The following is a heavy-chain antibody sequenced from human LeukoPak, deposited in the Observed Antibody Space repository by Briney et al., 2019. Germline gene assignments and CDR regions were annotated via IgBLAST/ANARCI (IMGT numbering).Heavy chain of an antibody. Sequence: ETLSLTCTVSGGSISSYYWSWVRQAPGKGLEWVSVIYSGGSTYYADSVKGRFTISRDNSKNTLYLQMNSLRAEDTAVYYCAREGYCSSTSCYTLGDAFDIWGQGTMVTVSS. CDR1: GGSISSYY. CDR3: AREGYCSSTSCYTLGDAFDI. V-gene: IGHV3-53*01. D-gene: IGHD2-2*02. CDR2: IYSGGST. J-gene: IGHJ3*02.